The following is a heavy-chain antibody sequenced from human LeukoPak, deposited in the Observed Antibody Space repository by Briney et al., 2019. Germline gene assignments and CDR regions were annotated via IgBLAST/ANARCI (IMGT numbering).Heavy chain of an antibody. CDR1: GFTFSSYS. J-gene: IGHJ4*02. CDR2: ISGSGGST. D-gene: IGHD5-24*01. CDR3: AKLGLEMATIWAFDY. Sequence: PGGSLRLSCAASGFTFSSYSMSWVRQAPGKGLEWVSAISGSGGSTYYADSVKGRFTISRDNSKNTLYLQMNSLRAEDTAVYYCAKLGLEMATIWAFDYWGQGTLVTVSS. V-gene: IGHV3-23*01.